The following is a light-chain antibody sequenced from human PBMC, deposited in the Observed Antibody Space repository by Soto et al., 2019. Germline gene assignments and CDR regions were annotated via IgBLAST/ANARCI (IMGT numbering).Light chain of an antibody. Sequence: QSVLTQPPSASETPGQRVTISCSGSSSNIGSNYVCWYQQLPGTAPKLLIYRNNQRPSGVPDRFSGSKSDTSASLAISGLRSEDEADYYCATWDDSLSGRVFCGGTKLTVL. CDR3: ATWDDSLSGRV. CDR1: SSNIGSNY. J-gene: IGLJ3*02. CDR2: RNN. V-gene: IGLV1-47*01.